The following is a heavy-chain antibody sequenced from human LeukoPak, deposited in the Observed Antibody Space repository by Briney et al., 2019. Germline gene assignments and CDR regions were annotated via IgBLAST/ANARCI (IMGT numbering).Heavy chain of an antibody. Sequence: GSSVKVSCKASGGTFSSYAISWARQAPGQGLEWMGGIIPIFGTANYAQKFQGRVTITTDESTSTAYMELSSLRSEDTAVYYCAGTGTTGSYYYYMDVWGKGTTVTASS. J-gene: IGHJ6*03. CDR3: AGTGTTGSYYYYMDV. D-gene: IGHD1-7*01. CDR1: GGTFSSYA. V-gene: IGHV1-69*05. CDR2: IIPIFGTA.